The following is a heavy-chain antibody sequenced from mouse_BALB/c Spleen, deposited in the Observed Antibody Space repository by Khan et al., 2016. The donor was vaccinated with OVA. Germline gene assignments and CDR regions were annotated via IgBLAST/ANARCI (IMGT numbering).Heavy chain of an antibody. CDR3: ARDYYYGTGYFDV. CDR2: ISSGGST. V-gene: IGHV5-6-5*01. Sequence: EVELVESGGGLVKPGGSLKLSCAASGFTFSSYAMSWVRQTPEKRLEWVASISSGGSTYYPDSVKGRFTISRDNARNILYRQMSSLRSEDTAMYYCARDYYYGTGYFDVWGAGTTVTVSS. CDR1: GFTFSSYA. J-gene: IGHJ1*01. D-gene: IGHD1-1*01.